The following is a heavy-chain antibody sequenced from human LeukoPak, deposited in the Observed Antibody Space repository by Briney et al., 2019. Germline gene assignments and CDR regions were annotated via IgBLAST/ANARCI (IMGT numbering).Heavy chain of an antibody. V-gene: IGHV4-4*02. CDR1: GGSISSSNW. CDR2: IYHSGST. Sequence: SETLSLTCAVSGGSISSSNWWSWVRQPPGKGLEWIGEIYHSGSTNYNPSLKSRVTISVDKSKNQFSLKLSSVTAADTAVYYCARDTYYYDSSGYTRLLDYWGQGTLVTVSS. J-gene: IGHJ4*02. D-gene: IGHD3-22*01. CDR3: ARDTYYYDSSGYTRLLDY.